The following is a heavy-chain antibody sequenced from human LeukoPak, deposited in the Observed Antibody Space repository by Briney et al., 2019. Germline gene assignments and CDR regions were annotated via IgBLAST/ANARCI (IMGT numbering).Heavy chain of an antibody. CDR3: ARGPYSYDSSGAFDI. D-gene: IGHD3-22*01. J-gene: IGHJ3*02. V-gene: IGHV4-34*01. CDR1: GGPSSGYY. Sequence: SETLSLTCAVYGGPSSGYYWSWIRQPPGKGLKWIGEINHSGSTNYNPPLKSRVTISVDTSKNQFSLKLSSVTAADTAVYFCARGPYSYDSSGAFDIWGQGTMVTVSS. CDR2: INHSGST.